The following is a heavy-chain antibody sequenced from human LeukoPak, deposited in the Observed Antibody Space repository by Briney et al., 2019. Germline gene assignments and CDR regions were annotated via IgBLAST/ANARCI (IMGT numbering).Heavy chain of an antibody. V-gene: IGHV3-7*01. D-gene: IGHD4-17*01. J-gene: IGHJ4*02. CDR1: AFTFMSFW. Sequence: GGTLRLSCAASAFTFMSFWMSWVRQAPGKGREGWANIKQDRSEKDYVDSVKVRFTISRDNAKNSLYLQMNSLRAEDTPVYYCARDLAYGDFLDYWGQGTLVTVSS. CDR3: ARDLAYGDFLDY. CDR2: IKQDRSEK.